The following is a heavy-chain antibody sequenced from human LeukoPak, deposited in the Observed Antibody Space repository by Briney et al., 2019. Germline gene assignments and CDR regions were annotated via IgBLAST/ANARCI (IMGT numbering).Heavy chain of an antibody. CDR1: GGSVSSGSYY. J-gene: IGHJ3*02. D-gene: IGHD3-22*01. CDR2: IYYSGST. CDR3: ARAGAKYYYDSTDLGAFDI. V-gene: IGHV4-61*01. Sequence: SETLSLTCTVSGGSVSSGSYYWSWIRQPPGKGLEWIGYIYYSGSTNYNPSLKSRVTISVDTSKNQFSLKLSSVTAADTAVYYCARAGAKYYYDSTDLGAFDIWGQGTMVTVSS.